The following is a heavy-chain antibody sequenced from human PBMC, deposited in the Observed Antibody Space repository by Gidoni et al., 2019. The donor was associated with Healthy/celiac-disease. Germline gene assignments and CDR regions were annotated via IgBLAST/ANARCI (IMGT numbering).Heavy chain of an antibody. Sequence: QVQLVQSGAEVKKPGSSVKVSCKASGGTFSSYAISWVRQAPGQGLEWMGGIIPIFGTANYAQKFQGRVTITADESTSTAYMELSSLRSEDTAVYYCARGSVGVVIIGDHYYGMDVWGQGTTVTVSS. CDR2: IIPIFGTA. CDR1: GGTFSSYA. CDR3: ARGSVGVVIIGDHYYGMDV. V-gene: IGHV1-69*01. J-gene: IGHJ6*02. D-gene: IGHD3-3*01.